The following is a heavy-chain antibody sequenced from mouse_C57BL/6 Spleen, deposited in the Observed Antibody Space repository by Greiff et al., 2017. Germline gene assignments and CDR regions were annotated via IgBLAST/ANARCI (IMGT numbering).Heavy chain of an antibody. Sequence: DVHLVESGGGLVKPGGSLKLSCAASGFTFSDYGMHWVRQAPEKGLEWVAYISSGSSTIYYADTVKGRFTISRDNAKNTLFLQMTSLRSEDTAMYYCARTLRDFDVWGTGTTVTVSS. CDR2: ISSGSSTI. CDR3: ARTLRDFDV. CDR1: GFTFSDYG. D-gene: IGHD3-3*01. V-gene: IGHV5-17*01. J-gene: IGHJ1*03.